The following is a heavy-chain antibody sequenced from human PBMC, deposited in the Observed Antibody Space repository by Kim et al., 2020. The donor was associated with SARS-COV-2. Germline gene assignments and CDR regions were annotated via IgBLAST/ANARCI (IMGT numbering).Heavy chain of an antibody. V-gene: IGHV3-23*01. CDR3: AKVEMATIPIDY. CDR1: GLTFSSYA. J-gene: IGHJ4*02. D-gene: IGHD5-12*01. Sequence: GGSLRLSCAASGLTFSSYAMNWVRQAPGKGLEWVSSISGSGATTYYADSVKGRFTMSRDNSKNTLYLQMNSLRAEDTAIYYCAKVEMATIPIDYWGQGTLVTVSS. CDR2: ISGSGATT.